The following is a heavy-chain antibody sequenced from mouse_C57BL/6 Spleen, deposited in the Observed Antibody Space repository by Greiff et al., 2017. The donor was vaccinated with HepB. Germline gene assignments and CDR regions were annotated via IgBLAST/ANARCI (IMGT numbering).Heavy chain of an antibody. Sequence: VQLQQSGPGLVQPSQCLSITCTASGFSLTSYGVHWVRQSPGKGLEWLGVIWSGGSTAYNAAFISRLSISKVNSNSQVFFIMNSRQADDAAIYYCARGEVVARYAFEYWGKGTTVTVST. CDR1: GFSLTSYG. J-gene: IGHJ2*01. V-gene: IGHV2-2*01. CDR2: IWSGGST. D-gene: IGHD1-1*01. CDR3: ARGEVVARYAFEY.